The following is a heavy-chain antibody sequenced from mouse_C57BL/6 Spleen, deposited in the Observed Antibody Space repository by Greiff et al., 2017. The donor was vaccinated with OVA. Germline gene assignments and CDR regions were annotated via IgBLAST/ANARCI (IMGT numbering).Heavy chain of an antibody. J-gene: IGHJ2*01. CDR3: ARGDDGYPDY. CDR2: ISSGSSTI. Sequence: EVKLMESGGGLVKPGGSLKLSCAASGFTFSDYGMHWVRQAPEKGLEWVAYISSGSSTIYYADTVKGRFTISRDNAKNTLFLQMTSLRSEDTAMYYCARGDDGYPDYWGQGTTLTVSS. V-gene: IGHV5-17*01. CDR1: GFTFSDYG. D-gene: IGHD2-3*01.